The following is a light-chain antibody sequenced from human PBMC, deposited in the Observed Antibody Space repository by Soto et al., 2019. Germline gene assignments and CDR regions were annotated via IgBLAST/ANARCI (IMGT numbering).Light chain of an antibody. CDR1: QSVSTN. V-gene: IGKV3-20*01. J-gene: IGKJ5*01. CDR2: GAS. Sequence: EIVLTQSPGSLSLSPGEGATLSCRSSQSVSTNVAWYQQRPGQPPKPLIFGASSRATGIPARFSGSGSGTDFTLIINRLQPEDFALYFCQHYGRGSPIAFGLGTRLEIK. CDR3: QHYGRGSPIA.